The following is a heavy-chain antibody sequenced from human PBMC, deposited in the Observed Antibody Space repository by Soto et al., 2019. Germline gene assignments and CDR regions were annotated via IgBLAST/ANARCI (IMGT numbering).Heavy chain of an antibody. J-gene: IGHJ4*02. D-gene: IGHD2-15*01. V-gene: IGHV1-8*01. CDR1: GYTFTNSD. CDR2: MNPDSGHA. Sequence: GAAVKVSCKASGYTFTNSDINWVRQAPGQGLEWMGWMNPDSGHAAYAQKFQGRVTLTTSTSTSTVYMEVRSLGSEDTAVYYCARRPHCSGGICYYGLDNWGQGTLVTVYS. CDR3: ARRPHCSGGICYYGLDN.